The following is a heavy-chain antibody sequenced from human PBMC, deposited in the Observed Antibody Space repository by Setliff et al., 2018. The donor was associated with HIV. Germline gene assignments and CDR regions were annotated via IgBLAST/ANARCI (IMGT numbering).Heavy chain of an antibody. CDR1: GGSFSGYY. V-gene: IGHV4-34*01. Sequence: PSETLSLTCAVYGGSFSGYYWSWIRQPPGKGLEWIGEINHSGNTNHNPSLKSRVTISVDTSKNQFSLRLNSVTAADTAVYYCASDISPDDGYNRLHYFDYWGQGTLVTVSS. CDR2: INHSGNT. J-gene: IGHJ4*02. CDR3: ASDISPDDGYNRLHYFDY. D-gene: IGHD5-12*01.